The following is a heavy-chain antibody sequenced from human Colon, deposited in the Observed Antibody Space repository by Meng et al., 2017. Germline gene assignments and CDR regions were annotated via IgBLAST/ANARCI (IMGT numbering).Heavy chain of an antibody. D-gene: IGHD3-10*01. CDR2: IYNGGST. CDR1: DFIVTSDY. J-gene: IGHJ4*02. V-gene: IGHV3-53*01. Sequence: GESLKISCAASDFIVTSDYMFWVRQAPGKGLEWVSVIYNGGSTFYTDPVKGRFTIPRDNSKTTLYLQMNSLRAEDTAVYYCASPLGYWGQGTLVTVSS. CDR3: ASPLGY.